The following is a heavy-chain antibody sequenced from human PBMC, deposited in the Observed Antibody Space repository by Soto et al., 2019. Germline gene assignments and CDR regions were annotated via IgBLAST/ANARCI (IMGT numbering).Heavy chain of an antibody. V-gene: IGHV1-69*04. J-gene: IGHJ3*02. Sequence: SVKVSCKASGGTFSSYTISWVRQAPGQGLEWMGRIIPIRGITSYAQKFQGRVTMTRDKSTSTVYMELSSLRSEDTAVYYCAREPVPAADHAFDIWGQGTMVTVSS. CDR1: GGTFSSYT. CDR3: AREPVPAADHAFDI. D-gene: IGHD2-2*01. CDR2: IIPIRGIT.